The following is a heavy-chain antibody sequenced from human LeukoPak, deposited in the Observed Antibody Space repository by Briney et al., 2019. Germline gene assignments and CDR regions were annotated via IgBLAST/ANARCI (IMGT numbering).Heavy chain of an antibody. CDR1: GFTFSSYA. V-gene: IGHV3-23*01. J-gene: IGHJ4*02. D-gene: IGHD3-22*01. CDR2: ISGSGGST. CDR3: ARDLYYDSSGYWDY. Sequence: GGSLRLSCAASGFTFSSYAMSWVRQAPGKGLEWVSTISGSGGSTYYADSVKGRFTISRDNSKNTLYLQMNSLRAEDTAVYYCARDLYYDSSGYWDYWGQGTLVTVSS.